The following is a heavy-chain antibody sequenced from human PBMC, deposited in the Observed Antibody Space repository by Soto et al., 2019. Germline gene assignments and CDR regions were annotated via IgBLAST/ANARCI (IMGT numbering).Heavy chain of an antibody. J-gene: IGHJ5*02. CDR1: GYTFTSYA. Sequence: QVQLVQSGAEVKKPGASVKVSCKASGYTFTSYAMHWVRQAPGQRLEWMGWINAGNGNTKYSQKFQGRVTITRDTSESTADMELSSLRSEDTAVYYCARDSQGYSRPNWFDPWGQGTLVTVSS. V-gene: IGHV1-3*01. D-gene: IGHD6-13*01. CDR3: ARDSQGYSRPNWFDP. CDR2: INAGNGNT.